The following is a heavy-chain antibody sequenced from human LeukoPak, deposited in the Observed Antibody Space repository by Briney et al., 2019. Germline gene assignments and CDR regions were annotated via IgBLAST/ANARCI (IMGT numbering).Heavy chain of an antibody. J-gene: IGHJ6*02. D-gene: IGHD3-22*01. CDR1: GFTFSSYA. CDR2: ISSNGGST. CDR3: ARGVGDSSGYYYPYYYGMDV. Sequence: PGGSLRLSCAASGFTFSSYAMHWVRQAPGKGLEYVSAISSNGGSTYYANSVQGRFTISRDNSKNTLYLQMGSLRAEDMAVYYCARGVGDSSGYYYPYYYGMDVWGQGTTVTVSS. V-gene: IGHV3-64*01.